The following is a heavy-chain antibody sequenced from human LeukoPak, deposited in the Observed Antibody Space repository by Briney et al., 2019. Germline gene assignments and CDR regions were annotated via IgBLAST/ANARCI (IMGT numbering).Heavy chain of an antibody. Sequence: PSETLSLTCTVSGGSISSSSYYWGWIRQPPGKGLEWIGSIYYSGSTYYNPSLKSRVTISVDTSKNQFSLKLSSVTAADTAVYYCARHYYDSGTRWWFDPWGQGTLVTVSS. D-gene: IGHD3-10*01. CDR3: ARHYYDSGTRWWFDP. V-gene: IGHV4-39*01. CDR1: GGSISSSSYY. J-gene: IGHJ5*02. CDR2: IYYSGST.